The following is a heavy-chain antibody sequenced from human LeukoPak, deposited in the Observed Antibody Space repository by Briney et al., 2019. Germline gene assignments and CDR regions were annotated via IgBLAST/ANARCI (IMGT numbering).Heavy chain of an antibody. CDR3: ASEDYDSSGYLDY. J-gene: IGHJ4*02. CDR1: GFTFSSYW. V-gene: IGHV3-21*01. Sequence: GGSLRLSCAASGFTFSSYWMNWVRQAPGEGLEWVSSISSSSSYIDYADSVKGRFTIARDNAKNSLYLQMNSLRAEDTAVYYCASEDYDSSGYLDYWGQGTLVTVSS. D-gene: IGHD3-22*01. CDR2: ISSSSSYI.